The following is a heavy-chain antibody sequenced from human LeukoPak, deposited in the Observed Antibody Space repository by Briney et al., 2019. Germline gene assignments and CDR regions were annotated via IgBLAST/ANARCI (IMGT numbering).Heavy chain of an antibody. J-gene: IGHJ5*02. Sequence: GGSLRLSCATSGFTFSSYAMNGVRQAPGKGLEWVSVVSGSGTTTYYADSVKGRFNISRDNSKKTLYLQMNSLRSEDTAVYYCAKGRIAAASTNWFDPWGQGTLVTVSS. CDR3: AKGRIAAASTNWFDP. CDR2: VSGSGTTT. D-gene: IGHD6-13*01. V-gene: IGHV3-23*01. CDR1: GFTFSSYA.